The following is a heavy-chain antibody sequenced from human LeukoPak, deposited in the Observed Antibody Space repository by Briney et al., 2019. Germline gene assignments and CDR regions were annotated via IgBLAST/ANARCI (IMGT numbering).Heavy chain of an antibody. D-gene: IGHD3-9*01. J-gene: IGHJ4*02. CDR2: INHSGST. CDR1: GGSFSGYY. V-gene: IGHV4-34*01. Sequence: SETLSLTCAVYGGSFSGYYWSWIRQPPGKGLEWIGEINHSGSTNYNPSLKRRVTISVDTSKNQFSLKLSSVTAADTAVYYCARSGSIYHWFPNFDYWGPGTLVTVSS. CDR3: ARSGSIYHWFPNFDY.